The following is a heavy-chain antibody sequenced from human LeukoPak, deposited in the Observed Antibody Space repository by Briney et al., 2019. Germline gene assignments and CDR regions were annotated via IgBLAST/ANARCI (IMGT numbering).Heavy chain of an antibody. CDR2: IRYDGSNK. V-gene: IGHV3-30*02. CDR1: GFTFSSYG. CDR3: ARDPAVDTAMAMGYYGMDV. Sequence: GGSLRLSCAASGFTFSSYGMRWVRQAPGKGLEWVAFIRYDGSNKYYADSVKGRFTISRDNSKNTLYLQMNSLRAEDTAVYYCARDPAVDTAMAMGYYGMDVWGQGTTVTVSS. J-gene: IGHJ6*02. D-gene: IGHD5-18*01.